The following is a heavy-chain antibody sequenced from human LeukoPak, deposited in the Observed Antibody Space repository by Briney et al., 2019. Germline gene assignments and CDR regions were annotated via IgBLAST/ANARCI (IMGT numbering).Heavy chain of an antibody. V-gene: IGHV1-2*02. D-gene: IGHD3-10*01. Sequence: ASVKVSCKASGYTFTGYYMHWVRQAPGQGLEWMGWINPNSGGTNYAQKFQGRVTMTRDTSTSTAYMELSRLRSDDTAVYYCARSEAGFGDPRGWFDPWGQGTLVTVSS. CDR2: INPNSGGT. J-gene: IGHJ5*02. CDR3: ARSEAGFGDPRGWFDP. CDR1: GYTFTGYY.